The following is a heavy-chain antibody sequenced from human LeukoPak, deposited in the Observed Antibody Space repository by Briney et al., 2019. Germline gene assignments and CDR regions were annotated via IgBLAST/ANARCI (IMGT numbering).Heavy chain of an antibody. CDR3: ARVGAARYWFDP. CDR2: MNPNSGNT. CDR1: GYTFTSYD. D-gene: IGHD3-10*01. J-gene: IGHJ5*02. V-gene: IGHV1-8*01. Sequence: ASVKVSCKASGYTFTSYDINWVRQATGQGLEWMGWMNPNSGNTGYAQKFQGRVTMTRNTSISTAYMELSSLRSEDTTVYYCARVGAARYWFDPWGQGTLVTASS.